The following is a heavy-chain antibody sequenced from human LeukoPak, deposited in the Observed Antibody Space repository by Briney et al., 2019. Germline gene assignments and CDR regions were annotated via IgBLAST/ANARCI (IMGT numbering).Heavy chain of an antibody. D-gene: IGHD3-10*01. V-gene: IGHV4-34*01. CDR1: GGSFSGYY. J-gene: IGHJ6*04. Sequence: LKPSETLSLTCAGYGGSFSGYYWSWLRQPPGTGLEWVGEINHSGSTNYNPSLKSRVTISVDTSKNQFSLKLSSVTAADTAVYYCARGLTMVRGVMDVWGKGTTVTVSS. CDR3: ARGLTMVRGVMDV. CDR2: INHSGST.